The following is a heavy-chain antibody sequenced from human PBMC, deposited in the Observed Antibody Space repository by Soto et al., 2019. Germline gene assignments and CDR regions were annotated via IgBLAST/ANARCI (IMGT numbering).Heavy chain of an antibody. CDR2: IYTSGST. Sequence: SETLSLTCTVSGGSISSYYWSWIRQPAGKGLEWIGRIYTSGSTNYNPSLKSRVTMSVDTSKNQFSLKLSSVTAADPAVYYCARSYSSSWYQDNWFDPWGQGTLVTVSS. CDR1: GGSISSYY. CDR3: ARSYSSSWYQDNWFDP. D-gene: IGHD6-13*01. J-gene: IGHJ5*02. V-gene: IGHV4-4*07.